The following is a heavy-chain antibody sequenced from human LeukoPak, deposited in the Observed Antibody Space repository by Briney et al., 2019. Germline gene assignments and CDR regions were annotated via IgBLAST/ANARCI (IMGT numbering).Heavy chain of an antibody. CDR1: GGSISSSSYY. J-gene: IGHJ3*02. V-gene: IGHV4-39*07. CDR2: IYYSGST. Sequence: SETLSLTCTVSGGSISSSSYYWGWIRQPPGKGLEWIGSIYYSGSTYYNPSLKSRVTISVDTSKNQFSLKLSSVTAADTAVYYCTITMIVGDAFDTWGQGTMVTVSS. D-gene: IGHD3-22*01. CDR3: TITMIVGDAFDT.